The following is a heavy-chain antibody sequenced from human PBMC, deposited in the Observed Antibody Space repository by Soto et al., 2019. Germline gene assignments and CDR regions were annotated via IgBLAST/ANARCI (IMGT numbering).Heavy chain of an antibody. CDR1: GFTFSDYY. J-gene: IGHJ4*02. D-gene: IGHD5-18*01. Sequence: QVQLVESGGGLVKPGGSLRLSCAASGFTFSDYYMSWIRQAPGKGLEWVSYTSSSGSIIYYAYAVKGRFTITRDNAKNSPYLKMNSLRAEDTAVYYCARGERGYSYGYSLFVVFDYWGQGTLVTVSS. V-gene: IGHV3-11*01. CDR2: TSSSGSII. CDR3: ARGERGYSYGYSLFVVFDY.